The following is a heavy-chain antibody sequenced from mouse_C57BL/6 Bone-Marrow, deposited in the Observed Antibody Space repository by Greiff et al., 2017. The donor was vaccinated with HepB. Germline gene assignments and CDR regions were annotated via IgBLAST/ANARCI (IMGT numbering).Heavy chain of an antibody. CDR1: GFNIKDDY. CDR2: IDPENGDT. V-gene: IGHV14-4*01. J-gene: IGHJ2*01. D-gene: IGHD1-1*01. Sequence: EVQLQQSGAELVRPGASVKLSCTASGFNIKDDYMHWVKQRPEQGLEWIGWIDPENGDTEYASKFQGKATITADTSSNTAYLQLSSLTSEDTAVDYCTKGSSYYFDCWGQGTTLTVSS. CDR3: TKGSSYYFDC.